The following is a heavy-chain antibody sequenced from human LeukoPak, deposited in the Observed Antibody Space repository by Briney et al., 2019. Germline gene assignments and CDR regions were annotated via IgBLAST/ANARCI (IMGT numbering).Heavy chain of an antibody. D-gene: IGHD2-2*02. V-gene: IGHV4-39*01. CDR2: IYYSGST. CDR3: ARQPVDCSSTSCYSGAVDY. Sequence: SETLSLTCTVSGGSISSYYWGWIRQPPGKGLEWIGSIYYSGSTYYNPSLKSRVTISVDTSKNQFSLKLSSVTAADTAVYYCARQPVDCSSTSCYSGAVDYWGQGTLVTVSS. CDR1: GGSISSYY. J-gene: IGHJ4*02.